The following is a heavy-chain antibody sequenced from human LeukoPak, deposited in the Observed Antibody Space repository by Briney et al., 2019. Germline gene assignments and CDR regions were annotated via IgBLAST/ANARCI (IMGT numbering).Heavy chain of an antibody. V-gene: IGHV1-69*13. J-gene: IGHJ4*02. CDR3: ATRGYSYGSFDY. CDR2: IIPIFGTA. Sequence: SVKVSCKASGGTFSSYAISWVRQAPGQGLEWMGGIIPIFGTANYAQKFQGRVTITADESTSTAYMELSSLRSEDTAVYYCATRGYSYGSFDYWGQGTPVTVSS. D-gene: IGHD5-18*01. CDR1: GGTFSSYA.